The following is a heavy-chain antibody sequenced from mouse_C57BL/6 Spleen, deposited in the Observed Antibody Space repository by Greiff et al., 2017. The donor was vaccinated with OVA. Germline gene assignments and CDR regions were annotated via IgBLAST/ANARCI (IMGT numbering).Heavy chain of an antibody. Sequence: EVKLMESGGGLVQPGGSMKLSCAASGFTFSDAWMDWVRQSPEKGLEWVAEIRNKANNHATYYAESVKGRFTISRDDSKSSVYLQMNSLRAEDTGIYYCTRLGRLLYYFDYWGQGTTLTVSS. CDR3: TRLGRLLYYFDY. J-gene: IGHJ2*01. V-gene: IGHV6-6*01. CDR1: GFTFSDAW. CDR2: IRNKANNHAT. D-gene: IGHD2-3*01.